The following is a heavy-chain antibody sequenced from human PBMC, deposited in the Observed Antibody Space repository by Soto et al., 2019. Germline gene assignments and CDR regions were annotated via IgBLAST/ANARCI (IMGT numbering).Heavy chain of an antibody. CDR2: LYYSGNT. Sequence: KTSETLSLTCTVSGGSISRSSYSWAWIRQPPGKGLEWIGTLYYSGNTYYNPSLKSRVTISVDTSKNQFSLKLSSVTAADTAVYYCATRQGGSYNWFDPWGQGTLVTVSS. CDR3: ATRQGGSYNWFDP. D-gene: IGHD2-15*01. J-gene: IGHJ5*02. V-gene: IGHV4-39*01. CDR1: GGSISRSSYS.